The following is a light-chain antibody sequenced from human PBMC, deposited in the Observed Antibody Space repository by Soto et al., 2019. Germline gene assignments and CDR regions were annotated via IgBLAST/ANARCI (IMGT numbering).Light chain of an antibody. J-gene: IGKJ3*01. Sequence: DIPLTQSPSTLSASVGDRVTITCRASQSISSWLAWYQQKPGKAPKLLIYKASSLESGVPSRFSASGSGTEFTLTINSLQPDDFSTYYCQQYNSYPMVTFGPGTKVDIK. CDR2: KAS. V-gene: IGKV1-5*03. CDR1: QSISSW. CDR3: QQYNSYPMVT.